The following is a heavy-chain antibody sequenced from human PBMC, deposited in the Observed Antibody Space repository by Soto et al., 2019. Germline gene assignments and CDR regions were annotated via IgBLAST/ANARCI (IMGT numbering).Heavy chain of an antibody. Sequence: PSETLSLSCAVYGGSFSGYYWTWIRQPPGTGLEWIGEINHSGSTNYNPSLKSRVTISVDTSKNQFSLKLTSVTAADTAVYYCARDKITGLFDYWGQGTLVTVSS. CDR2: INHSGST. CDR3: ARDKITGLFDY. CDR1: GGSFSGYY. V-gene: IGHV4-34*01. J-gene: IGHJ4*02. D-gene: IGHD2-8*02.